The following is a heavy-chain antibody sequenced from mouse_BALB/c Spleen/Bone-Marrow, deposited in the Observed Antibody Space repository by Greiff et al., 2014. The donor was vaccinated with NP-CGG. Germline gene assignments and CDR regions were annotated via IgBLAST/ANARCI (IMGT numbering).Heavy chain of an antibody. CDR1: GYTFTSYV. D-gene: IGHD2-14*01. J-gene: IGHJ4*01. CDR3: ASPYYRYDALDY. Sequence: EVQLQESGPELVKPGASVKMSCKASGYTFTSYVMHWVKQKPGQGLEWIGYINPYNDGTKYNEKFKGKATLTSEKSSSTAYMELSSLTSEDSAVYYCASPYYRYDALDYWGQGTSVTVSS. CDR2: INPYNDGT. V-gene: IGHV1-14*01.